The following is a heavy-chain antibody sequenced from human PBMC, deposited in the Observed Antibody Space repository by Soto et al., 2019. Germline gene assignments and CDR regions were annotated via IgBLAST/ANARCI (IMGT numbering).Heavy chain of an antibody. CDR1: GCSISSSSYY. CDR2: IYYSGST. CDR3: ARYYYYYGMDV. Sequence: QLQLQESGPGLVKPSETLSLTCTVSGCSISSSSYYWGWIRQPPGKGLEWIGSIYYSGSTYYNPSLKSRVTISVDTSKNQCSLNLSSVTAADTAVYYCARYYYYYGMDVWGQGTTVTVSS. J-gene: IGHJ6*02. V-gene: IGHV4-39*01.